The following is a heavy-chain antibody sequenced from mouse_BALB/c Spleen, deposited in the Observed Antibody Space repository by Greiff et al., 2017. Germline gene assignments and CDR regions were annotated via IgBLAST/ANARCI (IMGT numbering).Heavy chain of an antibody. J-gene: IGHJ4*01. V-gene: IGHV5-6*01. CDR2: ISSGGSYT. CDR1: GFTFSSYG. CDR3: ARLGHYAMDY. Sequence: EVQLVESGGDLVKPGGSLKLSCAASGFTFSSYGMSWVRQTPDKRLEWVATISSGGSYTYYPDSVKGRFTISRDNAKNTLYLQMSSLKSEDTAMYYCARLGHYAMDYWGQGTSVTVSS.